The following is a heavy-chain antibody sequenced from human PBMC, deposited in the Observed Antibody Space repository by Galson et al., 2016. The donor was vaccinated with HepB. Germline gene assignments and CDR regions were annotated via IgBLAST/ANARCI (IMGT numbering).Heavy chain of an antibody. V-gene: IGHV1-69*06. Sequence: SVKVSCKASGGASNNYGFNWVRQAPGQGLEWMGGFIPIFGSGKYAQRFQGRVTITADKSTSTGYMELSSLRSEDTAVYYCPIRANCGGDCWAFDSWGQGTLVTVSS. CDR1: GGASNNYG. CDR3: PIRANCGGDCWAFDS. CDR2: FIPIFGSG. J-gene: IGHJ4*02. D-gene: IGHD2-21*02.